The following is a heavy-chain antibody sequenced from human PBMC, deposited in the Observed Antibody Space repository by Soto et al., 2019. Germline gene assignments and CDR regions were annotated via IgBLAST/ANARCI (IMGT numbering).Heavy chain of an antibody. CDR1: VGSINDFY. D-gene: IGHD6-6*01. V-gene: IGHV4-59*12. CDR2: IYYSGST. Sequence: SSETLSLTCTFSVGSINDFYWSWIRQPPGKGLEWIGYIYYSGSTDYNPSLKSRVTISVDPSKTQFSLNLRSVNTADTAVYYCARLGGVAARTFDYWGQGTLVTVSS. J-gene: IGHJ4*02. CDR3: ARLGGVAARTFDY.